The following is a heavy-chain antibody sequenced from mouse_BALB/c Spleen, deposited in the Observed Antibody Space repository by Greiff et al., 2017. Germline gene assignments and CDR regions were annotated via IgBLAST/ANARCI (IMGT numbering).Heavy chain of an antibody. V-gene: IGHV5-12-2*01. J-gene: IGHJ1*01. CDR1: GFTFSSYT. Sequence: EVKLVESGGGLVQPGGSLKLSCAASGFTFSSYTMSWVRQTPEKRLEWVAYISNGGGSTYYPDTVKGRFTISRANAKNTLYLQMSSLKSEDTAMYYCARLPLGWYFDVWGAGTTVTVSS. CDR2: ISNGGGST. CDR3: ARLPLGWYFDV.